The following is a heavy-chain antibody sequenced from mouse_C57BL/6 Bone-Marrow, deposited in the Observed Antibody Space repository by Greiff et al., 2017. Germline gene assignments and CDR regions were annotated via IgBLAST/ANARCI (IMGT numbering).Heavy chain of an antibody. Sequence: EVQLLQSVAELVRPGASVKLSCTASGFNIKNTYMHWVKQRPEQGLEWIGRIDPANGNTKYAPKFQGKATITADTASNTAYLQLSSLTSADTAICFRARGGSRDGCAYWGQGTLVTVSA. D-gene: IGHD1-1*01. CDR1: GFNIKNTY. CDR3: ARGGSRDGCAY. CDR2: IDPANGNT. V-gene: IGHV14-3*01. J-gene: IGHJ3*01.